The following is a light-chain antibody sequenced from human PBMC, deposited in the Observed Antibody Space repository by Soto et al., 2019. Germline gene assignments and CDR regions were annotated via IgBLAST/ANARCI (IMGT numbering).Light chain of an antibody. V-gene: IGLV3-21*04. CDR1: NIGSKS. Sequence: SYELTQPPSVSVAPGKTARITCGGNNIGSKSVHWYQQKPGQAPVLVIYYDSDRPSGIPERFSGSKSGNTATLTISRVXAXXXXXXXXXVWDSSSDHSYVFGTGTKLTVL. CDR2: YDS. J-gene: IGLJ1*01. CDR3: XVWDSSSDHSYV.